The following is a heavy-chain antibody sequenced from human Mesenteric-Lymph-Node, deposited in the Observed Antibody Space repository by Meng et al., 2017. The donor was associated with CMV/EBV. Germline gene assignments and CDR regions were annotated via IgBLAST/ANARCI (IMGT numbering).Heavy chain of an antibody. CDR2: ISSSANTI. CDR3: TREYSSSSGRAFDI. CDR1: GFTLKSYD. D-gene: IGHD6-6*01. V-gene: IGHV3-48*03. Sequence: GESLKISCAASGFTLKSYDMNWVRQSPGKGLEWLSYISSSANTIYYADSVKGRFTISRDNTQNSLSLLMTSLRAEDTAVYYCTREYSSSSGRAFDIWGQGTMVTVSS. J-gene: IGHJ3*02.